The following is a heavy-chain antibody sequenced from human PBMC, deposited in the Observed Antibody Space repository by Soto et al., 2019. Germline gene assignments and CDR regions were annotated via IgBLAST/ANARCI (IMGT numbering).Heavy chain of an antibody. CDR3: GRYGSGSSVWFDP. Sequence: SETLSLTCTVSGGSMSSYYWSWIRQPPGKGLEWIGYIYYSGSTIYNPSLKSRVTISVDTSKNQFSLKLSSVTAADTAVYYCGRYGSGSSVWFDPWGQGTLVTSPQ. J-gene: IGHJ5*02. D-gene: IGHD3-10*01. CDR2: IYYSGST. V-gene: IGHV4-59*01. CDR1: GGSMSSYY.